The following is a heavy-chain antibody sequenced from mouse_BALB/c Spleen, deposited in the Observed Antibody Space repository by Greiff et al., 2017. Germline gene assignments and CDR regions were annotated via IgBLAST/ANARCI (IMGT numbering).Heavy chain of an antibody. D-gene: IGHD2-2*01. CDR2: IYPSDSYT. CDR1: GYTFTSYW. Sequence: QVQLQQSGAELVRPGASVKLSCKASGYTFTSYWINWVKQRPGQGLEWIGNIYPSDSYTNYNQKFKDKATLTVDKSSSTAYMQLSSPTSEDSAVYYCTRMGGYDYFDYWGQGTTLTVSS. V-gene: IGHV1-69*02. J-gene: IGHJ2*01. CDR3: TRMGGYDYFDY.